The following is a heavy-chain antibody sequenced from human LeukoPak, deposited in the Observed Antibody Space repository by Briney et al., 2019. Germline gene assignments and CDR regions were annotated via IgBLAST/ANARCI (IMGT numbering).Heavy chain of an antibody. CDR2: INAYNGNT. J-gene: IGHJ5*02. Sequence: ASVKVSCKASGYTFTSYGISWVRQAPGQGLEWMGWINAYNGNTNYAQKLQGRVTMTTDTSTSTAYMELRSLRSDDTAVYYCARAGGIVVVPAAKTTWWFDPWGQGTLVTVSS. V-gene: IGHV1-18*01. D-gene: IGHD2-2*01. CDR3: ARAGGIVVVPAAKTTWWFDP. CDR1: GYTFTSYG.